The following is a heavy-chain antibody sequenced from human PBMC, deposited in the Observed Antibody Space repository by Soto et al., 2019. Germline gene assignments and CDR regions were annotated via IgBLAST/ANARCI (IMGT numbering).Heavy chain of an antibody. CDR3: AREIGSIAVAGTPNWFDP. CDR2: IYYSGST. V-gene: IGHV4-59*01. CDR1: GGSISSYY. D-gene: IGHD6-19*01. Sequence: SETLSLTCTVSGGSISSYYWSWIRQPPGKGLEWIGYIYYSGSTNYNPSLKSRVTISVDTSKNQFSLKLSSVTAADTAVYYCAREIGSIAVAGTPNWFDPWGQGTLVTVSS. J-gene: IGHJ5*02.